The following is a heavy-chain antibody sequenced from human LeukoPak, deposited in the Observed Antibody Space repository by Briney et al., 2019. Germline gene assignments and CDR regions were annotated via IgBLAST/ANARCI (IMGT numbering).Heavy chain of an antibody. V-gene: IGHV1-8*03. Sequence: GASVKVSCKASGYTFTSYDINWVRQATGQGLEWMGWMNPNSGNTGYAQKFQGRVTLTRNTSISTAYMELSSLRSEDTAVYYCARGGQYSSSWYGTYYYYIDVWRKETTVSVS. CDR1: GYTFTSYD. CDR2: MNPNSGNT. CDR3: ARGGQYSSSWYGTYYYYIDV. J-gene: IGHJ6*03. D-gene: IGHD6-13*01.